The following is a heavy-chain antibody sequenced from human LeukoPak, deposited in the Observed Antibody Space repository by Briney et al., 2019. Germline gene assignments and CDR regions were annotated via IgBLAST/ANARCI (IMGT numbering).Heavy chain of an antibody. V-gene: IGHV3-48*03. CDR2: ISSSGSTI. Sequence: GGSLRLSCATSGFTFKNYAMNWVRQAPGKGLEWVSYISSSGSTIYYADSVKGRFTISSDNAKNSLYLQMNSLRAEDTAVYYCAELGITMIGGVWGKGTTVTISS. CDR1: GFTFKNYA. J-gene: IGHJ6*04. D-gene: IGHD3-10*02. CDR3: AELGITMIGGV.